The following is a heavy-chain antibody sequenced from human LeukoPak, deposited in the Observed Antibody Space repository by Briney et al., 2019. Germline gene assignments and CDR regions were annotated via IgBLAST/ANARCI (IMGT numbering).Heavy chain of an antibody. CDR2: IYYSGST. J-gene: IGHJ3*02. Sequence: PSETLSLTCTVSGGSISSYYWSWIRQPPGKGLEWIGYIYYSGSTNYNPSLKSRVTISVGTSKNQFSLKLSSVTAADTAVYYCASRYNYDSSGYYGDDAFDIWGQGTMVTVSS. D-gene: IGHD3-22*01. V-gene: IGHV4-59*01. CDR1: GGSISSYY. CDR3: ASRYNYDSSGYYGDDAFDI.